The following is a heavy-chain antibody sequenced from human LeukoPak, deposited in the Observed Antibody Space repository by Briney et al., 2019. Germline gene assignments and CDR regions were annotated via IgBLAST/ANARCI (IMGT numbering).Heavy chain of an antibody. CDR3: ARGVTTFFDH. Sequence: SKTLSLTCTLSGGFIGSFYWSWIRQSPGGDLEWIGHVCDFESFSDSDSESVDDSENTSYNPALQSRVTISLDTSQKQVSLKLRTVTAADTAIYFCARGVTTFFDHWGQGILVAVSS. CDR1: GGFIGSFY. J-gene: IGHJ4*02. CDR2: VCDFESFSDSDSESVDDSENT. V-gene: IGHV4-59*01. D-gene: IGHD4-17*01.